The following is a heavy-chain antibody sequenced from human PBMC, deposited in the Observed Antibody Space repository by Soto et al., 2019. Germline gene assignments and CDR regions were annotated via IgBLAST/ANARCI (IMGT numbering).Heavy chain of an antibody. D-gene: IGHD4-17*01. V-gene: IGHV3-23*01. Sequence: GGSLRLSCAASGFTFSSYAMSWVRQAPGKGLEWVSSISGSGVNTYYADSVKGRFTISRDNSKNTLYLQMNRLRAEDTAVYYCAKDHLPYGDYVSGWFDPWGQGTLVTVS. CDR2: ISGSGVNT. J-gene: IGHJ5*02. CDR1: GFTFSSYA. CDR3: AKDHLPYGDYVSGWFDP.